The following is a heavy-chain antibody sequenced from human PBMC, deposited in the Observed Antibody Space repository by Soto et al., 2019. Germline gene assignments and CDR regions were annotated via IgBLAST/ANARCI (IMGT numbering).Heavy chain of an antibody. D-gene: IGHD6-13*01. CDR2: LSYAGDT. V-gene: IGHV3-13*01. CDR3: ATKAGIAAAGFHR. J-gene: IGHJ5*02. CDR1: GFTLSTYD. Sequence: PGGSLRLSCAASGFTLSTYDMHWVRQATGKGLEWVAALSYAGDTYYPGSVKGRFTVSRESAKNSLYLQMNSLTAGDTAVYYCATKAGIAAAGFHRWGQGSVVTVSS.